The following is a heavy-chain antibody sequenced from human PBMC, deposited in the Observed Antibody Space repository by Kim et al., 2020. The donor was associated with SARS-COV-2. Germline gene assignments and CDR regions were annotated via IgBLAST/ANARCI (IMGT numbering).Heavy chain of an antibody. CDR2: ILLGGGTT. V-gene: IGHV3-23*01. J-gene: IGHJ6*02. CDR1: GFTFRNYD. D-gene: IGHD3-10*01. CDR3: AARKGFGTGVDA. Sequence: GGSLRLSCAAPGFTFRNYDMSWVRQAPGKGLEWVSMILLGGGTTIYADSVKGRFTISRDDSKNILSLQMNSLRAEDTAVYYCAARKGFGTGVDAWGQGAT.